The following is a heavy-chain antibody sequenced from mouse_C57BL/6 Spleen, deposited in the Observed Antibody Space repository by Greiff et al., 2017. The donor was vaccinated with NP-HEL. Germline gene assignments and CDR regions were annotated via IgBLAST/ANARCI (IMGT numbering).Heavy chain of an antibody. CDR1: EYEFPSHD. D-gene: IGHD1-1*01. V-gene: IGHV5-2*01. CDR3: ARQSSHLLGFDV. J-gene: IGHJ1*03. CDR2: INSDGGST. Sequence: DVQLVESGGGLVQPGESLKLSCESNEYEFPSHDMSWVRKTPEKRLELVAAINSDGGSTYYPDTMERRFIISRDNTKKTLYMQMSRLRSEVTALYYCARQSSHLLGFDVWGTGTTVTVSS.